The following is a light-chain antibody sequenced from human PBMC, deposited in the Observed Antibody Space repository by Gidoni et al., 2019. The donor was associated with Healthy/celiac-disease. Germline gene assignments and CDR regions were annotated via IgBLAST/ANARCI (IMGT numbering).Light chain of an antibody. CDR3: QQSDSPPQLT. CDR1: QSISSY. J-gene: IGKJ4*01. Sequence: DSQMTQSLSSLSASVGDRVTSTCRASQSISSYLNWYQQKPGKAPKLLIYAASSLESGVPSRFSGSGSGTDFTITISSLQPEDFATYYCQQSDSPPQLTFGGGTKVEIK. CDR2: AAS. V-gene: IGKV1-39*01.